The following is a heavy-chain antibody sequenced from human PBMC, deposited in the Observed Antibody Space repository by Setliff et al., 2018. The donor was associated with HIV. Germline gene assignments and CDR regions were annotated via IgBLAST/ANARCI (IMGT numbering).Heavy chain of an antibody. CDR1: GGSFSGYY. Sequence: KPSETLSLTCAVYGGSFSGYYWSWIRQPPGKGLEWIGEINHSGNTNYNPSLKSRLTISVDTSKNQFSLKLNSVTAADTAVYYCARVLMYYDFWSGYLEDWFDPWGQGTLVTVSS. J-gene: IGHJ5*02. D-gene: IGHD3-3*01. CDR3: ARVLMYYDFWSGYLEDWFDP. CDR2: INHSGNT. V-gene: IGHV4-34*01.